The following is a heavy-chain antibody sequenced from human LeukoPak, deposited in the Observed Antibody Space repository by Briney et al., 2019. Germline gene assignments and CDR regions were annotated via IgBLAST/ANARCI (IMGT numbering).Heavy chain of an antibody. CDR3: ARRWRAYYDGSGHYFFDY. V-gene: IGHV1-2*02. CDR1: GYTFTAYY. Sequence: GASVKVSCRVSGYTFTAYYMHWVRQAPGQGLEWMGWIDPNSGVTNYAQKSQGRVTMTRDTSISTAYMELSSLRSDDTAVYYCARRWRAYYDGSGHYFFDYWGQGTLVTVSS. CDR2: IDPNSGVT. D-gene: IGHD3-22*01. J-gene: IGHJ4*02.